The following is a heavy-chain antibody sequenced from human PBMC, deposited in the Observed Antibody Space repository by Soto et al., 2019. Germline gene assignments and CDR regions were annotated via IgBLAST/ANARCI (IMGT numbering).Heavy chain of an antibody. J-gene: IGHJ6*02. CDR2: ISGSGGST. V-gene: IGHV3-23*01. D-gene: IGHD6-6*01. CDR1: GFTFSSYA. Sequence: EVQLLESGGGLVQPGGSLRLSCAASGFTFSSYAMSWVRQAPGKGLEWVSAISGSGGSTYYADSVKGRFTISRDNSKNTLYRQMNSLRAEDTAVYYCAKRPPPPSPAQASDYYYYYGMDVWGQGTTVTVSS. CDR3: AKRPPPPSPAQASDYYYYYGMDV.